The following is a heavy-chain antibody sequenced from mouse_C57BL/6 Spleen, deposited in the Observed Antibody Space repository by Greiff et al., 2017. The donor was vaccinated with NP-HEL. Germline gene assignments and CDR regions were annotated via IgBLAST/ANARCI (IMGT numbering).Heavy chain of an antibody. CDR2: ISSGGSYT. J-gene: IGHJ4*01. CDR3: ARRYGSSLYYAMDY. CDR1: GFTFSSYG. Sequence: EVMLVESGGDLVKPGGSLKLSCAASGFTFSSYGMSWVRQTPDKRLEWVATISSGGSYTYYPDSVKGRFTISRDNAKNTLYLQMSSLKSEDTAMYYCARRYGSSLYYAMDYWGQGTSVTVSS. V-gene: IGHV5-6*02. D-gene: IGHD1-1*01.